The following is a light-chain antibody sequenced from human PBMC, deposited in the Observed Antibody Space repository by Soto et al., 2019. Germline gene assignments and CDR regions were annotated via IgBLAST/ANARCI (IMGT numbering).Light chain of an antibody. V-gene: IGKV1-9*01. CDR1: QGISSY. Sequence: DIQLTQSPSFLSASVGDRVTITCRASQGISSYLAWFQQKPGKAPKLLIYAASTLQSGVPSRFSGSGSGTEFTLTISRLQPEDFATYFCQQVYSYPQTFGGGTKVEIK. CDR3: QQVYSYPQT. CDR2: AAS. J-gene: IGKJ4*01.